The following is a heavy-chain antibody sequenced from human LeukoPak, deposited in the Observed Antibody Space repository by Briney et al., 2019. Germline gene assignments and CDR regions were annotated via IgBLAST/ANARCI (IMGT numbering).Heavy chain of an antibody. CDR3: ARGGDCSGGSCYLRFDP. CDR1: GGSISSSSYY. V-gene: IGHV4-39*07. Sequence: SETLSLTCTVSGGSISSSSYYWGWIRQPPGKGLEWIGSIYYSGSTYYNPSLKSRVTISVDTSKNQFSLKLSSVTAADTAVYYCARGGDCSGGSCYLRFDPWGQGTLVTVSS. CDR2: IYYSGST. J-gene: IGHJ5*02. D-gene: IGHD2-15*01.